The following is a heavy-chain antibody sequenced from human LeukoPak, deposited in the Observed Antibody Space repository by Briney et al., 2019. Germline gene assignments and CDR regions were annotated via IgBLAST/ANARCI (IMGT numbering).Heavy chain of an antibody. CDR3: ARADWIQLWSKISPYFDY. Sequence: GASVKVSCKASGYTFTSYGISWVRQAPGQGLEWMGWINPNSGGTNYAQKFQGRVTMTRDTSISTAYMELSRLRSDDTAVYYCARADWIQLWSKISPYFDYWGQGTLVTVSS. V-gene: IGHV1-2*02. D-gene: IGHD5-18*01. CDR2: INPNSGGT. J-gene: IGHJ4*02. CDR1: GYTFTSYG.